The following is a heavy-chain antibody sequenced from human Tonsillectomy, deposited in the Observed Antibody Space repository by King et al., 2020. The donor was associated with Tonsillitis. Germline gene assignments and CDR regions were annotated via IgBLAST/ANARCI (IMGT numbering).Heavy chain of an antibody. D-gene: IGHD3-3*01. Sequence: VQLQQWGAGLLKPSETLSLTCAVYGGSFSDYYWTWIRQPPGKGLVWIGEINHSGSTNYNPSLKGRFTISIYTSKNQFSLKLTSVTAADTAVYYCARGKYDFWSGYPDYFDYWGQGTLVTVSS. V-gene: IGHV4-34*01. CDR1: GGSFSDYY. J-gene: IGHJ4*02. CDR2: INHSGST. CDR3: ARGKYDFWSGYPDYFDY.